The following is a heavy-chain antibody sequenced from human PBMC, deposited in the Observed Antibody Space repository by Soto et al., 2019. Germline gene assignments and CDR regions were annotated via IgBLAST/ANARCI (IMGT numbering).Heavy chain of an antibody. Sequence: EVQLVESGGGLVKPGGSLRLSCAASGFTFSSYSMNWVRQAPGKGLEWVSSISSSSSYIYYADSVKGRFTISRDNAKNSLYLQMNSLRAEDTAVYYCASDEYGSGSYYNVEHGMDVWGQGTTVTVSS. CDR2: ISSSSSYI. D-gene: IGHD3-10*01. J-gene: IGHJ6*02. CDR3: ASDEYGSGSYYNVEHGMDV. CDR1: GFTFSSYS. V-gene: IGHV3-21*01.